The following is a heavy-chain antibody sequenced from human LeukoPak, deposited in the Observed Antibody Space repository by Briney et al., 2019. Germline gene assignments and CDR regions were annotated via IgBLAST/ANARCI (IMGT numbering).Heavy chain of an antibody. Sequence: SETLSLTCTVSGGSISSYYWSWIRQPPGKGLEWIGYIYYSGSTNYNPSLKSRVTISVDTSKNQFSLKLSSVTAAATAVYYCARVPYYYGSGSYKPYYMDVWGKGTTVTISS. V-gene: IGHV4-59*01. CDR2: IYYSGST. D-gene: IGHD3-10*01. CDR1: GGSISSYY. J-gene: IGHJ6*03. CDR3: ARVPYYYGSGSYKPYYMDV.